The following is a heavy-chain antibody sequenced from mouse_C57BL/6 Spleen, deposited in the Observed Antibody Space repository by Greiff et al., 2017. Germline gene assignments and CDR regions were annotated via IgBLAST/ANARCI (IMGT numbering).Heavy chain of an antibody. CDR1: GYAFSSYW. CDR3: APIYDGYYVGAMDY. V-gene: IGHV1-80*01. D-gene: IGHD2-3*01. J-gene: IGHJ4*01. CDR2: IYPGDGDT. Sequence: VQLQQSGAELVKPGASVKISCKASGYAFSSYWMNWVKQRPGKGLEWIGQIYPGDGDTNYNGKFKGKATLTADKSSSTAYMQLSSLTSEDSAVYFCAPIYDGYYVGAMDYWGQGTSVTVSS.